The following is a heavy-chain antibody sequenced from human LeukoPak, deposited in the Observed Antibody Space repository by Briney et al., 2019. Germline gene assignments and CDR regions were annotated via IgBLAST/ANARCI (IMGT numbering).Heavy chain of an antibody. Sequence: PSETPSLTCTVSGGSISSSSYYWGWIRQPPGKGLEWIGSIYYSGSTYYNPSLKSRVTISVDTSKNQFSLKLSSVTAADTAVYYCARPYYDFGYGMDVWGQGTTVTVSS. CDR1: GGSISSSSYY. CDR2: IYYSGST. V-gene: IGHV4-39*01. D-gene: IGHD3-3*01. CDR3: ARPYYDFGYGMDV. J-gene: IGHJ6*02.